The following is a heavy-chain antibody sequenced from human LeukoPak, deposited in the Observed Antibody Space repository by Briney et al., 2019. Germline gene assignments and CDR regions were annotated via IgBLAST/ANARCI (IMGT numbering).Heavy chain of an antibody. CDR2: INWNGGST. Sequence: GGSLRLSRAASGFTFDDYGMSWVRQAPGKGLEWVSGINWNGGSTGYADSVKGRFTISRDNAKNSLYLQMNSLRAEDTALYYCARVDYYDSSGYYYYYYYYMDVWGKGTTATVSS. D-gene: IGHD3-22*01. CDR3: ARVDYYDSSGYYYYYYYYMDV. V-gene: IGHV3-20*04. CDR1: GFTFDDYG. J-gene: IGHJ6*03.